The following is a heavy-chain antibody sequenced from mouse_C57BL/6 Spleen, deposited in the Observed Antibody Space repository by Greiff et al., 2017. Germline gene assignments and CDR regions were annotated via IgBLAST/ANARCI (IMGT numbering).Heavy chain of an antibody. D-gene: IGHD2-2*01. Sequence: QVQLQQSGAELARPGASVKLSCKASGYTFTSYGISWVKQRTGQGLEWIGEIYPRSGNTYYNEKFKGKATLTADKSSSTAYMELRSLSSEDSAVXFCARDAEGGYDVGFAYWGQGTLVTVSA. CDR1: GYTFTSYG. J-gene: IGHJ3*01. CDR2: IYPRSGNT. V-gene: IGHV1-81*01. CDR3: ARDAEGGYDVGFAY.